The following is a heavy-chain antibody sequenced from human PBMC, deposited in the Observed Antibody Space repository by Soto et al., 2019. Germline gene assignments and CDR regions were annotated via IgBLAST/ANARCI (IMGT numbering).Heavy chain of an antibody. D-gene: IGHD3-22*01. Sequence: GGSLRLSCAASGFTFSDAWMNWVRQAPGKGLEWVGRIKSKTDGGTTDYAAPVKGRFTISRDDSKNTLYLQMNSLKTEDTAVYFCTTFRYSYGNSANYLWDFWGQGTLVTVSS. J-gene: IGHJ4*02. CDR3: TTFRYSYGNSANYLWDF. CDR1: GFTFSDAW. V-gene: IGHV3-15*07. CDR2: IKSKTDGGTT.